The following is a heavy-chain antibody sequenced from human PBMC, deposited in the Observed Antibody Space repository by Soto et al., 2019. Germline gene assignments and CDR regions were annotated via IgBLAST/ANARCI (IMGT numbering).Heavy chain of an antibody. CDR3: ARDPVAGTDFGY. Sequence: QVQLVQSGAAVKKPGASVKFSCKASGYTFTTYGISWVRQAPGQGLEWMGWINGYNGNTNYAQKLQGRVTMTTDTSTSTAYMELRSLRSDDTAVYYCARDPVAGTDFGYWGQGTLVTVSS. J-gene: IGHJ4*02. D-gene: IGHD6-19*01. V-gene: IGHV1-18*01. CDR1: GYTFTTYG. CDR2: INGYNGNT.